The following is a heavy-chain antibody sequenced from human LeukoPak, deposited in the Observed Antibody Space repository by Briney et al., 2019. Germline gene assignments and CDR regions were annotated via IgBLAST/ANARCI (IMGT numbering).Heavy chain of an antibody. Sequence: SGPALVXPTQTLTLTCTFSGFSLSTSGMCVSWIRQPPGKALEWLARIDWEDDKYYSTSLKTRLTISKDTSKNQVVLTMTNMDPVDTATYYCARMDVTYYDFWSGYPIPPAWGQGTLVTVSS. V-gene: IGHV2-70*11. CDR1: GFSLSTSGMC. D-gene: IGHD3-3*01. J-gene: IGHJ5*02. CDR2: IDWEDDK. CDR3: ARMDVTYYDFWSGYPIPPA.